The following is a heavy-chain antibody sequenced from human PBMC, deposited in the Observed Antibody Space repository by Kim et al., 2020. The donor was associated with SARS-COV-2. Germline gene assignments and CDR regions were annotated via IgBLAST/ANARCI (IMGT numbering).Heavy chain of an antibody. V-gene: IGHV4-4*02. CDR3: ASFCSGGSCYSEDAFDI. Sequence: SETLSLTCAVSGGSISSSNWWSWVRQPPGKGLEWIGEIYHSGSTNYNPSLKSRVTISVDKSKNQFSLKLSSVTAADTAVYYCASFCSGGSCYSEDAFDIWGQGTMVTVSS. D-gene: IGHD2-15*01. J-gene: IGHJ3*02. CDR1: GGSISSSNW. CDR2: IYHSGST.